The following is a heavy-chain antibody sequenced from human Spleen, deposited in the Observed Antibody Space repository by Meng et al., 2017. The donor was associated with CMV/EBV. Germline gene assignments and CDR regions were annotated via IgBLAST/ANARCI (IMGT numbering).Heavy chain of an antibody. J-gene: IGHJ4*02. CDR2: INHAGST. CDR1: GGPFSGDY. V-gene: IGHV4-34*01. CDR3: ATSGEGTGYYFDY. Sequence: SETLSLTCAVNGGPFSGDYWSWIRQPPGKGLEWIGEINHAGSTNYSPSLRSRVTISIDTSKKQFSLKLTSMTAADTAVYYSATSGEGTGYYFDYWGQGTLVTVSS. D-gene: IGHD7-27*01.